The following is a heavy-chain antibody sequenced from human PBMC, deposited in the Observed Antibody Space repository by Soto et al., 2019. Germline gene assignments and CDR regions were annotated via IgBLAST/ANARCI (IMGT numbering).Heavy chain of an antibody. Sequence: SETMSLTCAVYGGSFSGYLWSWIRQPPGKGLEWIGEINHSGSTNYNPSLKSRVTISVDTSKNQFSLKLSSVTAADTAVYYCACSIAAAGKALDCWGQGTLVTVSS. CDR3: ACSIAAAGKALDC. CDR2: INHSGST. D-gene: IGHD6-13*01. V-gene: IGHV4-34*01. J-gene: IGHJ4*02. CDR1: GGSFSGYL.